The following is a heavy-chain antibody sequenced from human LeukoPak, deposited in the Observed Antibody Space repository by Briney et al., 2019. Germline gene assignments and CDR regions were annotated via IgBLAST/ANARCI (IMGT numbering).Heavy chain of an antibody. CDR1: GGSFSDYY. CDR2: IYYSGST. CDR3: ARGDGSWYQRFYFDY. J-gene: IGHJ4*02. Sequence: PSETLSLTCAVYGGSFSDYYWSWIRQPPGKGLEWIGYIYYSGSTNYNPSLKSRVTISVDTSKNQFSLKLSSVTAADTAVYYCARGDGSWYQRFYFDYWGQGTLVTVSS. V-gene: IGHV4-59*01. D-gene: IGHD6-13*01.